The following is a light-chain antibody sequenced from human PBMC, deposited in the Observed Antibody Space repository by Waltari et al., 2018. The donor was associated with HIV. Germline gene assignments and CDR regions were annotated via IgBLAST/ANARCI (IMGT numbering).Light chain of an antibody. J-gene: IGKJ5*01. CDR1: QSLLHSNGYNY. Sequence: DIVMTQSPLSLPVTPGEQASTPCRSSQSLLHSNGYNYLDWYLQKPGQSPQLLIYLGSYRASGVPDRFSGSGSGTDFTLKISRVEAEDVGVYYCMQALQTPITFGQGTRLEIK. V-gene: IGKV2-28*01. CDR3: MQALQTPIT. CDR2: LGS.